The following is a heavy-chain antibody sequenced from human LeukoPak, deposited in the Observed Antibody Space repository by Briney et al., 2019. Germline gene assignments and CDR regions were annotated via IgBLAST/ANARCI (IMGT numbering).Heavy chain of an antibody. J-gene: IGHJ4*02. V-gene: IGHV4-34*01. CDR3: ARTGYSSGWHFDY. CDR2: INHSGST. D-gene: IGHD6-19*01. CDR1: GGSFSGYY. Sequence: SETLSLTCAVYGGSFSGYYWSWIRQPPGKGLEWIGEINHSGSTNYNPSLKSRVTISVDTSKNQFSLKLSPVTAADTAVYYCARTGYSSGWHFDYWGQGTLVTVSS.